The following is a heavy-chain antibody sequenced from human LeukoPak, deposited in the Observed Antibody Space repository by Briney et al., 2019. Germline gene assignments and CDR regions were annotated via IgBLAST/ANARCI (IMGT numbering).Heavy chain of an antibody. CDR3: ARDRGSTEFDY. CDR1: GFTFSNHW. V-gene: IGHV3-74*01. Sequence: GGSLRLSCGASGFTFSNHWMHWVRHVPGKGLVWVSRINGDGSRTSYADSVKGRFTISRDNAKNTVYLQMNSLSAEDTALYYCARDRGSTEFDYWGQGTLVSVSS. J-gene: IGHJ4*02. D-gene: IGHD2-2*01. CDR2: INGDGSRT.